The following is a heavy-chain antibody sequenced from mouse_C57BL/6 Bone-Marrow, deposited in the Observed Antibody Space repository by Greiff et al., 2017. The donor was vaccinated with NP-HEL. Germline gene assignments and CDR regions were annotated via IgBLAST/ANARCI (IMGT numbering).Heavy chain of an antibody. D-gene: IGHD2-3*01. CDR3: ARDGYLYYYAMDY. Sequence: QVQLQQPGAELVRPGTSVKLSCKASGYTFTSYWMHWVKQRPGQGLEWIGVIDPSDSYTNYNQKFKGKATLTVDTSSSTAYMQLSSLTSEDSAVYYGARDGYLYYYAMDYWGQGTSVTVSS. CDR2: IDPSDSYT. V-gene: IGHV1-59*01. J-gene: IGHJ4*01. CDR1: GYTFTSYW.